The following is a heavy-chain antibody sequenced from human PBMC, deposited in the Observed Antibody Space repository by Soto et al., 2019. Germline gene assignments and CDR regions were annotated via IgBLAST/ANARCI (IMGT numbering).Heavy chain of an antibody. CDR1: GGSISSYY. J-gene: IGHJ6*02. V-gene: IGHV4-59*01. CDR2: IYYSGST. D-gene: IGHD6-19*01. Sequence: PSETLSLTCTVSGGSISSYYWSWIRQPPGKGLEWIGYIYYSGSTNYNPSLKSRVTISVDTSKNQFSLKLSSVPAADTAVYYCARVGSGWEDYYYYYGMDVWGQGTTVTVSS. CDR3: ARVGSGWEDYYYYYGMDV.